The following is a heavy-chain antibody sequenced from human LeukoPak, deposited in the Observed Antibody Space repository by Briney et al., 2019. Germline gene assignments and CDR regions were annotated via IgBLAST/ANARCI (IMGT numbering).Heavy chain of an antibody. J-gene: IGHJ6*03. Sequence: ASVKVSCKASGYTFTSYDINWVRQATGQGLEWMGWMNPNSGNTGYAQKFQGRVTITRNTSMSTAYMELSSLRSEDTAVYYCARGTTWIQPMDVWGKGTTVTVSS. D-gene: IGHD5-18*01. CDR3: ARGTTWIQPMDV. CDR1: GYTFTSYD. CDR2: MNPNSGNT. V-gene: IGHV1-8*03.